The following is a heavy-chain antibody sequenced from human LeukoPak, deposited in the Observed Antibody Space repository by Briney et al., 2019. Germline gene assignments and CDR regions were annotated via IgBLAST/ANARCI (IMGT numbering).Heavy chain of an antibody. Sequence: SETLSLTCTVSGGSISSYYWSWIRQPAGKGLEWIGRIYTTGSTNYNPSLKSRVTMSVDTSKKQFSLKLNSVTAADTAVYYCAREGPQGRTPNWFDSWGQGTLVTVSP. CDR3: AREGPQGRTPNWFDS. J-gene: IGHJ5*01. D-gene: IGHD2-15*01. V-gene: IGHV4-4*07. CDR1: GGSISSYY. CDR2: IYTTGST.